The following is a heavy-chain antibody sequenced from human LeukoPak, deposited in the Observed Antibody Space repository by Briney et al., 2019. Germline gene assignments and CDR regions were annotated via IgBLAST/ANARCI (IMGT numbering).Heavy chain of an antibody. J-gene: IGHJ4*02. Sequence: ASXXVSCKASGYTFTSYYMHWVGQAPGQGREWMGIINPSGGSTSYAQKFQGRVTMTRDTSTSTVYMELSSLRSEDTAVYYCASYAYSSSSEDYWGQGTLVTVSS. CDR2: INPSGGST. CDR3: ASYAYSSSSEDY. V-gene: IGHV1-46*01. CDR1: GYTFTSYY. D-gene: IGHD6-6*01.